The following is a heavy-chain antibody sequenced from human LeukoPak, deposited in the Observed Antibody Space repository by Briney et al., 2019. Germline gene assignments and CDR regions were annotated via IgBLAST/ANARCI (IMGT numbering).Heavy chain of an antibody. Sequence: EWVSAISGSGGSTYYADSVKGRFTISRDNSKNTLYLQMNSLRAEDTAVYYCAKPYGDYPRYYFDYWGQGTLVTVSS. CDR2: ISGSGGST. D-gene: IGHD4-17*01. J-gene: IGHJ4*02. CDR3: AKPYGDYPRYYFDY. V-gene: IGHV3-23*01.